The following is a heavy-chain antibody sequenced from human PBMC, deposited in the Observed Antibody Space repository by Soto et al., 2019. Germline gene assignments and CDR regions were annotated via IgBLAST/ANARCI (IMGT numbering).Heavy chain of an antibody. CDR2: ISASGST. D-gene: IGHD4-4*01. J-gene: IGHJ6*02. CDR3: ARIDYSRQLAPYSYGMDV. Sequence: QVQLQESGPGLVKPSETLSLTCTVSGGSITGYYWTWIRQPAGKGLEWIGRISASGSTNYNPSLKSRVTRSVDTSKKPFSLKLSSVTAADTAVYYCARIDYSRQLAPYSYGMDVWGQGTTVAVSS. V-gene: IGHV4-4*07. CDR1: GGSITGYY.